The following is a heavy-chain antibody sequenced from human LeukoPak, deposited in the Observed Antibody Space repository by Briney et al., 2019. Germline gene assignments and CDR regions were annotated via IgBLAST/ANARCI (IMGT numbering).Heavy chain of an antibody. CDR3: ARRIRPVLIGTTGWFDP. CDR2: IYYSGST. V-gene: IGHV4-59*01. CDR1: GGSISSYY. J-gene: IGHJ5*02. D-gene: IGHD1-7*01. Sequence: PSETLSLTCTVSGGSISSYYWSWIRQPPGKGLEWIGYIYYSGSTNYNPSLKSRVTISVDTSKNQFSLKLSSVTAADTAVYYCARRIRPVLIGTTGWFDPWGQGTLVTVSS.